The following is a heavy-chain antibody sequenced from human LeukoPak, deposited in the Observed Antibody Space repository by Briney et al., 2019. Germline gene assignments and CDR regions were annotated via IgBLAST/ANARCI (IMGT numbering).Heavy chain of an antibody. CDR2: ISYDGSNK. CDR1: GFTFSTYA. CDR3: ARPYSSGSEYYFDY. D-gene: IGHD6-19*01. Sequence: GGSLRLSCAVSGFTFSTYAMHWVRQAPGRGLEWVAVISYDGSNKYYADSVKGRFTISRDNSKNTLYLQMNSLRAEDTAVYYCARPYSSGSEYYFDYWGQGTLVTVSS. V-gene: IGHV3-30-3*01. J-gene: IGHJ4*02.